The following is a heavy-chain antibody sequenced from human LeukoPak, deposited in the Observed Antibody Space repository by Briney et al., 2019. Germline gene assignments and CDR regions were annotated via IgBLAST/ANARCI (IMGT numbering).Heavy chain of an antibody. CDR3: ARTKPPCTSCLLLDY. J-gene: IGHJ4*02. V-gene: IGHV1-2*02. CDR2: INPNSGGT. D-gene: IGHD2-2*01. CDR1: GYTFTGYY. Sequence: ASVKVSCKASGYTFTGYYIHWLRQAPGQGLEGMGWINPNSGGTNYARKFQGLVTMSRDTSITTAYMELSRLTSDDTAVYYCARTKPPCTSCLLLDYWGQGTLVTVSS.